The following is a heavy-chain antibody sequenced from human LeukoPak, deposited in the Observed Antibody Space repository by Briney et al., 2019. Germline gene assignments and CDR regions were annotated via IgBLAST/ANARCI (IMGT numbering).Heavy chain of an antibody. CDR3: ASSKSSSWYPFYFDF. Sequence: GESLKISWKGSGYSFTSYWIGWVRQMPGKGLEWMGIIYPGDSDTRYSPSFQGQVTISADKSFSTAYLQWSSLKASDTAIYYCASSKSSSWYPFYFDFWGQGTLVTVSS. CDR2: IYPGDSDT. CDR1: GYSFTSYW. J-gene: IGHJ4*02. V-gene: IGHV5-51*01. D-gene: IGHD6-13*01.